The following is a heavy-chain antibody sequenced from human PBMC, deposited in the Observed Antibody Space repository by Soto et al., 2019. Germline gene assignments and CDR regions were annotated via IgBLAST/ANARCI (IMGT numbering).Heavy chain of an antibody. Sequence: EVQLVESGGGLVQPGGSLRLSCAASGFTFSSYSMNWVRQAPGKGLEWVSSISSSSSYIYYADSVKGRFTISRDNAKNSLYLQMNSLRAEDTAVYYCATLPDTSSSWWDWYFDLWGRGTLVTVSS. CDR1: GFTFSSYS. J-gene: IGHJ2*01. V-gene: IGHV3-21*01. CDR2: ISSSSSYI. D-gene: IGHD6-13*01. CDR3: ATLPDTSSSWWDWYFDL.